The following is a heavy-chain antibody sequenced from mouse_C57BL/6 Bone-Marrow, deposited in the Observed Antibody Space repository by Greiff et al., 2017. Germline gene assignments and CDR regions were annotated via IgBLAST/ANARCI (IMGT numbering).Heavy chain of an antibody. Sequence: QVQLQQSGPELVKPGASVKISCKASGYAFSSYWMNWVKQRPGKGLEWIGRIYPGDGDPNYNGKFKGKATLTADKSSSTAYMQLSSLTSEDSAVYFCARGGYDAWFAYWGQGTLVTVSA. J-gene: IGHJ3*01. CDR2: IYPGDGDP. D-gene: IGHD2-2*01. CDR3: ARGGYDAWFAY. V-gene: IGHV1-82*01. CDR1: GYAFSSYW.